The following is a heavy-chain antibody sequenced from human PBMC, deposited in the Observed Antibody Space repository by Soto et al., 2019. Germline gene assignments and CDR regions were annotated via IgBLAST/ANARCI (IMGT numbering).Heavy chain of an antibody. CDR3: ARVEGGNCISTSCYFGVGPHDTRFHYNWFDP. D-gene: IGHD2-2*01. Sequence: QVQLQESGPGLVKPSQTLSLTCTVSGGSISSGDYYWSWIRQPPGKGLEWIGYIYYSGSTYYNPSLKSRVTISVDTSKIQFSLKLSAVTAADTAVYYCARVEGGNCISTSCYFGVGPHDTRFHYNWFDPWGQGTLVTVSS. V-gene: IGHV4-30-4*01. CDR1: GGSISSGDYY. J-gene: IGHJ5*02. CDR2: IYYSGST.